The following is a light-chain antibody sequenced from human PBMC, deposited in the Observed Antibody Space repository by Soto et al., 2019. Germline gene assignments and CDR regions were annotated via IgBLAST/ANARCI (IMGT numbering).Light chain of an antibody. CDR2: GAS. V-gene: IGKV4-1*01. Sequence: DFVMTQAPDSLAVSLGERATINCKSSQSVLYNSNNKNHLGWFQQKPGHPPKLLIYGASFRPSGVPDRFSGSWSETYFTLTISSLQAEDVAVYYCQQYYSIPFTFGQGTKLEI. CDR1: QSVLYNSNNKNH. CDR3: QQYYSIPFT. J-gene: IGKJ2*01.